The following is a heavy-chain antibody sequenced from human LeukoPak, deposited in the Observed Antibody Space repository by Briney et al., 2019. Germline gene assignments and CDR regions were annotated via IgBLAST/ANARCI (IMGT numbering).Heavy chain of an antibody. J-gene: IGHJ4*02. CDR1: GLTFSIYW. CDR2: IKQDGSEK. Sequence: SGGSLRLSCAASGLTFSIYWMSWVRQAPGKGLEWVANIKQDGSEKYYVDSVKGRFTISRDNAKNSLYLQMNSLRAEDTAVYYCARGGGWPYFDYWGQGTLVTVSS. D-gene: IGHD6-19*01. V-gene: IGHV3-7*01. CDR3: ARGGGWPYFDY.